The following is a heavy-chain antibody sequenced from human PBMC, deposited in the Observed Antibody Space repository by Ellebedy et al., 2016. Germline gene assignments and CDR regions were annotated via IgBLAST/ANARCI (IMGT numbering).Heavy chain of an antibody. V-gene: IGHV3-7*01. CDR3: AGGSGWLCDQ. Sequence: GESLKISCAASGSTLSRYWMSWFRQAPGKGLEWVANIKQDGSQKEYVDSVKGRFTISRDNAKNSLYLQMNSLRADDTAVYYCAGGSGWLCDQWGQGTLVTVSS. CDR1: GSTLSRYW. CDR2: IKQDGSQK. D-gene: IGHD6-19*01. J-gene: IGHJ4*02.